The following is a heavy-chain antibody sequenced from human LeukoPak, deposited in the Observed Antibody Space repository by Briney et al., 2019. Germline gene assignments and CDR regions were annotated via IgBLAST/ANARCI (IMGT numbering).Heavy chain of an antibody. D-gene: IGHD6-19*01. CDR1: GGSISSGGYY. J-gene: IGHJ5*02. V-gene: IGHV4-31*03. CDR2: IYYSGST. Sequence: PSETLSLICTVSGGSISSGGYYWSWIRQHPGKGLEWIGYIYYSGSTYYNPSLKSRVTISVDTSKNQFSLKLSSVTAADTAVYYCARVVSRIAVAGTRRPENWFDPWGQGTLVTVSS. CDR3: ARVVSRIAVAGTRRPENWFDP.